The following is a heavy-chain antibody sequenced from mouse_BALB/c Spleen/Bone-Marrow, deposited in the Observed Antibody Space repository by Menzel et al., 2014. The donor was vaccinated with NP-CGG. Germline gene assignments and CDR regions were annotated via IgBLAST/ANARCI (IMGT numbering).Heavy chain of an antibody. CDR2: IRNEANGYTT. D-gene: IGHD1-1*01. J-gene: IGHJ1*01. CDR3: ARDNGSSPSYWFFNV. V-gene: IGHV7-3*02. Sequence: VQLKQSGGGLVQPGGSLRLSCATSGFTFXDYYMTWVRQPSGKALEWLSFIRNEANGYTTEYSASVKGRFTISRDNSQSILYLQMNTLRPEDSATYYCARDNGSSPSYWFFNVWGAGTTVTVSS. CDR1: GFTFXDYY.